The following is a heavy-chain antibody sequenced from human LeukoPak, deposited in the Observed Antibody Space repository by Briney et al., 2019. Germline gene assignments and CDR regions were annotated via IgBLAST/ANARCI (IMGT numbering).Heavy chain of an antibody. CDR3: ARGGQQWPPDTFNI. Sequence: GGSLRLSCAASGFALSYYIMSWVRQAPGKGLEWVSSISSSSSYIYYADSVKGRFTISRDNAKKSVYLQMYSLRVEDTAVYYCARGGQQWPPDTFNIWGQGTMVTVSS. CDR2: ISSSSSYI. V-gene: IGHV3-21*01. J-gene: IGHJ3*02. D-gene: IGHD6-19*01. CDR1: GFALSYYI.